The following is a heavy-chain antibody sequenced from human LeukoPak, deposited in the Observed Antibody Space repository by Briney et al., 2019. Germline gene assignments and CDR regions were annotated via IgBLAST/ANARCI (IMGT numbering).Heavy chain of an antibody. J-gene: IGHJ4*02. V-gene: IGHV3-53*01. Sequence: GGSLRPSCAASGFTVSNNYMSWVRQAPGKGLEWVSTIYSGGSTYYADSVKGRFTISRDNSKNTLYLQMNSLRAEDTAVYYCARVRGPTYYFDYWGQGTLVTVSS. CDR1: GFTVSNNY. CDR2: IYSGGST. CDR3: ARVRGPTYYFDY. D-gene: IGHD2/OR15-2a*01.